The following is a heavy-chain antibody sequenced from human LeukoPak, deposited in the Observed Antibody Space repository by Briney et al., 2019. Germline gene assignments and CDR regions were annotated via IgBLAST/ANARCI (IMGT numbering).Heavy chain of an antibody. CDR1: GGSFRGYY. V-gene: IGHV4-34*01. Sequence: SETLSLTCAVYGGSFRGYYWSWIRQPPGKGLVWIEEINHSGSTNYNPSLKSRVTISVDTSKNQFSLKLSSVTAADTAVYYCARRGDSLKIAKYYFDYWGQGTLVTVSS. CDR2: INHSGST. D-gene: IGHD5-18*01. J-gene: IGHJ4*02. CDR3: ARRGDSLKIAKYYFDY.